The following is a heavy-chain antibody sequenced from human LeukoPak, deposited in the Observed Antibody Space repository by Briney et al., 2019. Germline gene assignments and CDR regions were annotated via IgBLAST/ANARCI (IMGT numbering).Heavy chain of an antibody. J-gene: IGHJ3*02. CDR2: IKQDGSEK. CDR3: AKGAAGGWVLNDAFDI. CDR1: GFTFGNSW. Sequence: QAGGSLRLSCTASGFTFGNSWMSWVRQAPGKGLEWVANIKQDGSEKFYVDSVKGRFTISRDNAKNPLYLQMNSLRAEDTAVYYCAKGAAGGWVLNDAFDIWGQGTMVTVSS. D-gene: IGHD6-19*01. V-gene: IGHV3-7*01.